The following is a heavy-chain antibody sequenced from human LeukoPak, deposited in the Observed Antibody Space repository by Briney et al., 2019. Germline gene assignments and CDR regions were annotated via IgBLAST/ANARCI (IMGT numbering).Heavy chain of an antibody. CDR1: GFPFNYNS. CDR3: ARDWFGEPHFDF. CDR2: ISSGGSAR. V-gene: IGHV3-11*01. Sequence: GALRLSFSASGFPFNYNSMSWIRPASGKGVEWVSYISSGGSARYYADSVKGRFTISRDNAKNSLYLQMNSLRAEDTAVYYCARDWFGEPHFDFWGQGTLVTVSS. D-gene: IGHD3-10*01. J-gene: IGHJ4*02.